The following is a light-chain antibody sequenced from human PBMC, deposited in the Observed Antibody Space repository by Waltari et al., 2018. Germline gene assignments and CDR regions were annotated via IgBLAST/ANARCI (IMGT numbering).Light chain of an antibody. Sequence: EIVLTQSPATLSLSPGERATLSCRASQSVNSYLAWYQQKPGQAPRLLIYVGSRRASGTPARFSGSGSGTDFTLTIGSLEPEDSAVYYCQQRGHWPPDATFGPGTKIEIK. V-gene: IGKV3-11*01. CDR3: QQRGHWPPDAT. J-gene: IGKJ3*01. CDR1: QSVNSY. CDR2: VGS.